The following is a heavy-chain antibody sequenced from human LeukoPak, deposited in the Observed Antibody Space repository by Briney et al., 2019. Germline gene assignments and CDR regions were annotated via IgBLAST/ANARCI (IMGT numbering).Heavy chain of an antibody. CDR3: GNWFDP. V-gene: IGHV4-34*01. CDR2: INHSGST. Sequence: SETLSLTCAVYGGSFSGYYWSWIRQPPGKGLEWIGEINHSGSTNYNPSLKSRVTISVDTSKNQFSLKLSSVTAADTAVYYCGNWFDPWGQGTLVTVSS. J-gene: IGHJ5*02. CDR1: GGSFSGYY.